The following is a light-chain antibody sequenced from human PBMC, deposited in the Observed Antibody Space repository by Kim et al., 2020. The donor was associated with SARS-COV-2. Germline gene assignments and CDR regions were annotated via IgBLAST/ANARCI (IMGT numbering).Light chain of an antibody. CDR3: QQYNIWPPLYS. J-gene: IGKJ2*03. CDR2: GAS. CDR1: RSVGRY. V-gene: IGKV3-15*01. Sequence: SPRGRTTLPRRARRSVGRYLALYQLKPGPAPRLLTYGASTRATGIPARFSGSGSGIEFTLTIRSLQSEDCACYYCQQYNIWPPLYSFGQGNKLEI.